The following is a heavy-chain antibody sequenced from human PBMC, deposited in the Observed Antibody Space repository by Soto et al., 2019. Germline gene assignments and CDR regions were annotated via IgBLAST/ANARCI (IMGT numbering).Heavy chain of an antibody. CDR3: ARHPHIYPQGQQLVRVQGLFDY. Sequence: PSETLSLTCTVSGGSISSSSYYWGWIRQPPGKGLERIGSIYYSGSTYYNPSLKSRVTISVDTSKNQFSLKLSSVTAADTAVYYCARHPHIYPQGQQLVRVQGLFDYWGQGTLVTVSS. CDR2: IYYSGST. D-gene: IGHD6-13*01. CDR1: GGSISSSSYY. J-gene: IGHJ4*02. V-gene: IGHV4-39*01.